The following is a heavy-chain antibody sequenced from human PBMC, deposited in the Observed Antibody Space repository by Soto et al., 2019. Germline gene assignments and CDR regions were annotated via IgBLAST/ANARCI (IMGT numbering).Heavy chain of an antibody. CDR2: ISATGGGT. Sequence: PWGSLRLSCAASGFEFINYAISFFRQSPLKWLEWVSLISATGGGTYYADSVKGRFTISRDNSHNTLYLQVHSLTAEDTAVYYCAKDRRAGGNSAFYFDFWGQGAQVTVSS. CDR1: GFEFINYA. J-gene: IGHJ4*02. D-gene: IGHD3-16*01. V-gene: IGHV3-23*01. CDR3: AKDRRAGGNSAFYFDF.